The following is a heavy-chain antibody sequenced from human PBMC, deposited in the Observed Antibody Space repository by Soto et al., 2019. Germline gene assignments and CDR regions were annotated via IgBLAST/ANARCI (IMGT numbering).Heavy chain of an antibody. V-gene: IGHV2-5*02. D-gene: IGHD2-21*01. CDR3: AHSPFFGDKLDY. CDR1: GFSLNTGGVG. CDR2: IYWDDDK. J-gene: IGHJ4*02. Sequence: QITLRESGPTLVKPTQTLTLTCTFSGFSLNTGGVGVGWIRQPPGKALEWLAIIYWDDDKRYSPSLKNRLTSTKDTSKNQVVLTMTNVDPVDTATYYCAHSPFFGDKLDYWGQGTLVTVSS.